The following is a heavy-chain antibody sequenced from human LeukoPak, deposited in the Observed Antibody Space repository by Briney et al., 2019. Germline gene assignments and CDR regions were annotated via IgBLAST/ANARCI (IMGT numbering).Heavy chain of an antibody. CDR2: ISSSGSTI. J-gene: IGHJ6*02. Sequence: GGSLRLSCAASGFTFSSYEMNWVRQAPGKGLEWVSYISSSGSTIYYADSVKGRFTISRDNAKNSLYLQMNSLGAEDTAVYYCARMSDLGESIYYYYYGMDVWGQGTTVTVSS. V-gene: IGHV3-48*03. CDR3: ARMSDLGESIYYYYYGMDV. D-gene: IGHD3-16*01. CDR1: GFTFSSYE.